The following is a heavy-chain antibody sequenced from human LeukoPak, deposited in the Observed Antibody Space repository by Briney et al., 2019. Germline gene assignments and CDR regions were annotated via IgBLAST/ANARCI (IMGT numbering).Heavy chain of an antibody. J-gene: IGHJ1*01. CDR2: ISGSGGST. CDR3: AKDSGNYGGNTAAEYFQH. D-gene: IGHD4-23*01. V-gene: IGHV3-23*01. CDR1: GFTFSSYS. Sequence: PGGSLRLSCAASGFTFSSYSMNWVRQAPGKGLEWVSAISGSGGSTYYADSVKGRFTISRDNSKNTLYLQMNSLRAEDTAVYYCAKDSGNYGGNTAAEYFQHWGQGTLVTVSS.